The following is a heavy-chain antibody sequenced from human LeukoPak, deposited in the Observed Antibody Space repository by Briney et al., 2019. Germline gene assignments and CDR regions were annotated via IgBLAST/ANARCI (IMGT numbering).Heavy chain of an antibody. CDR2: INPNSGGT. CDR1: GYTFTMYY. D-gene: IGHD6-13*01. V-gene: IGHV1-2*02. J-gene: IGHJ4*02. Sequence: ASVKVSCKASGYTFTMYYIHWVRQAPGQGLEWMGWINPNSGGTNYAQKFQGRVTMTRDTSISTAYMELSRLRSDDTAVYYCATTLAAAGAYFDYWGQGTLVTVSS. CDR3: ATTLAAAGAYFDY.